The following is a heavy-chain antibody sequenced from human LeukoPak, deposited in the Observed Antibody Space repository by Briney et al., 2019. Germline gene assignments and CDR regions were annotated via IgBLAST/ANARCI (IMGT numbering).Heavy chain of an antibody. Sequence: PGGSLRLSCAASGFTFDNHGMHWVRQAPGKGLEWVAFIRSDGGIKYYADSVKGRFTISRDNSKNTLYLQVNSLRAEDTAVYFCAKDVPAAYFDYWGQGTLVTVSS. V-gene: IGHV3-30*02. J-gene: IGHJ4*02. CDR1: GFTFDNHG. CDR3: AKDVPAAYFDY. CDR2: IRSDGGIK. D-gene: IGHD2-2*01.